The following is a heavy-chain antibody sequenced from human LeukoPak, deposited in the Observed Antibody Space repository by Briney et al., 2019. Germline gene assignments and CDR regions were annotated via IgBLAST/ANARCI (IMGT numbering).Heavy chain of an antibody. CDR1: GFTVSSNY. CDR2: IYSGGST. V-gene: IGHV3-53*01. CDR3: ARGPTYYYDSSGYTGFDY. Sequence: PGGSLRLSXAASGFTVSSNYMSWVRQAPGKGLEWVSVIYSGGSTYYADSVKGRFTISRDNSKNTLYLQMNCLRAEDTAVYYCARGPTYYYDSSGYTGFDYWGQGTLVTVSS. J-gene: IGHJ4*02. D-gene: IGHD3-22*01.